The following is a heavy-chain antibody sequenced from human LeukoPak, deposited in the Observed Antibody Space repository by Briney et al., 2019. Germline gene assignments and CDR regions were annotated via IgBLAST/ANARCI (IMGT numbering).Heavy chain of an antibody. CDR1: GFTFSSYA. V-gene: IGHV3-7*03. Sequence: SGGSLRLSCAASGFTFSSYAMSWVRQAPGKGLEWVANIKEDGSDKYYVDSVKGRFTISRDNSKNSLYLQMNSLRAEDTAVYYCARVITVYNDYEEVAEYFQHWGQGTLVIVSS. J-gene: IGHJ1*01. D-gene: IGHD4-17*01. CDR2: IKEDGSDK. CDR3: ARVITVYNDYEEVAEYFQH.